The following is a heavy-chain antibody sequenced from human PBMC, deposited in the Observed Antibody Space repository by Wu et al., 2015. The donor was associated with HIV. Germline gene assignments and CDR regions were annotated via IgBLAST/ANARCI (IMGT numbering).Heavy chain of an antibody. J-gene: IGHJ3*02. Sequence: QVQLVQSGAEVKKPGSSVKVSCKASGGTFSSYAISWVRQAPGQGLEWMGGIIPIFGTANYAQKFQGRVTITADESTSTAYMELSSLRSEDTAVYYCASGEPTYDYDILTGSFDIVGPRGQWSPSLQ. V-gene: IGHV1-69*12. D-gene: IGHD3-9*01. CDR1: GGTFSSYA. CDR2: IIPIFGTA. CDR3: ASGEPTYDYDILTGSFDI.